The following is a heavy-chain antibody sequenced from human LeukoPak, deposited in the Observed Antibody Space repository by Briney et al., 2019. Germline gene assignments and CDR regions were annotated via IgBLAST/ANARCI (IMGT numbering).Heavy chain of an antibody. CDR2: INHSGST. D-gene: IGHD5-18*01. CDR1: GGSFSGYY. V-gene: IGHV4-34*01. J-gene: IGHJ4*02. CDR3: ARGQTWIRSRRGGGFDY. Sequence: KPSETLSLTCAVYGGSFSGYYWSWIRQPPGKGLEWIGEINHSGSTNYNPSLKSRVTISVDTSKNQFSLKLSSVTAADTAAYYRARGQTWIRSRRGGGFDYWGQGTLVTVSS.